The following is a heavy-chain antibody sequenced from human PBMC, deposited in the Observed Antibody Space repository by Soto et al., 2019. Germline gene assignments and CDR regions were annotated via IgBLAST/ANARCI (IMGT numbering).Heavy chain of an antibody. D-gene: IGHD6-19*01. V-gene: IGHV4-31*09. J-gene: IGHJ4*02. CDR1: GVSISSGGYY. Sequence: SETLSLTCTVSGVSISSGGYYWSWIRQHPGKGLEWIGYIYYSGSIYYNPSLGSRVTISVDKSKNQFSLNLISVTAADTAVYFCVKEGSGWSYLDHWGQGILVTVSS. CDR3: VKEGSGWSYLDH. CDR2: IYYSGSI.